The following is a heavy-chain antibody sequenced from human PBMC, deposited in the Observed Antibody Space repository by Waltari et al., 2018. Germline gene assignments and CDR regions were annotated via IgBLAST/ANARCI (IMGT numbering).Heavy chain of an antibody. CDR2: INPNSGGT. V-gene: IGHV1-2*02. CDR3: SRVPGPDPIYYCDY. Sequence: QVQLVQSGAEVKKPGASVKVSCKASGYTFTGYYMHWVRQAPGQGLEWMGWINPNSGGTNYAQKYQGRVTMTRDTSIITAYMELSRLRSDDTAVYYCSRVPGPDPIYYCDYWGQGTLVTVSS. J-gene: IGHJ4*02. CDR1: GYTFTGYY. D-gene: IGHD2-2*02.